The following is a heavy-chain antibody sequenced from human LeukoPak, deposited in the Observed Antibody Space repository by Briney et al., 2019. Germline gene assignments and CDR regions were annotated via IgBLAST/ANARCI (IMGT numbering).Heavy chain of an antibody. CDR2: IYYSGST. Sequence: KASETLSLTCTVSGGSISSYYWSWIRQPPGKGLEWIGHIYYSGSTSYNPSLKSRVTISVDTSKNQFSLKLSSVTAADTAVYYCARHFPGGYWNFDLWAVAPWSLSPQ. CDR3: ARHFPGGYWNFDL. D-gene: IGHD3-16*01. J-gene: IGHJ2*01. V-gene: IGHV4-59*01. CDR1: GGSISSYY.